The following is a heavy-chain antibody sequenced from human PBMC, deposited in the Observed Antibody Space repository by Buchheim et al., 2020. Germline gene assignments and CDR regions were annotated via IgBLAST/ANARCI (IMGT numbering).Heavy chain of an antibody. CDR2: INHSGST. CDR3: ARNSYYYGSGSYYRGPYYYGMDV. V-gene: IGHV4-34*01. D-gene: IGHD3-10*01. J-gene: IGHJ6*02. Sequence: QVQLQQWGAGLLKPSETLSLTCAVYGGSFSGYYWSWIRQPPGKGLEWIGEINHSGSTNYNPSLKSRVTLSVDTSKKQFSLKLSSVTAADTAVYYCARNSYYYGSGSYYRGPYYYGMDVWGQGTT. CDR1: GGSFSGYY.